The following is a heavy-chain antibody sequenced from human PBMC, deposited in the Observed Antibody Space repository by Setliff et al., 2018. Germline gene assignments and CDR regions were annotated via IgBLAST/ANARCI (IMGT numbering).Heavy chain of an antibody. CDR3: AKVDSLWDSEYYFDY. Sequence: GESLKISCAASGFTFSSYGMHWVRQAPGKGLEWVAVISYDGSNKYYADSVKGRFTISRDNSKNTLYLQMNSLGTEDTAVYYCAKVDSLWDSEYYFDYWGQGTLVTVSS. J-gene: IGHJ4*02. D-gene: IGHD3-16*01. CDR2: ISYDGSNK. CDR1: GFTFSSYG. V-gene: IGHV3-30*18.